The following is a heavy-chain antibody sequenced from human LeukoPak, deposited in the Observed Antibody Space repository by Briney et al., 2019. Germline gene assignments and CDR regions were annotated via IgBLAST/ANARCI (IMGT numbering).Heavy chain of an antibody. CDR3: ARDRPYYYDSSGYHGNWFDP. CDR1: GGSFSGYY. Sequence: SETLSLTCAVYGGSFSGYYWSWIRQPPGKGLEWIGEINHSGSTNYNPSLKSRVTISVDTSKNQFSLKLSSVTAADTAVYYCARDRPYYYDSSGYHGNWFDPWGRGTLVTVSS. D-gene: IGHD3-22*01. J-gene: IGHJ5*02. V-gene: IGHV4-34*01. CDR2: INHSGST.